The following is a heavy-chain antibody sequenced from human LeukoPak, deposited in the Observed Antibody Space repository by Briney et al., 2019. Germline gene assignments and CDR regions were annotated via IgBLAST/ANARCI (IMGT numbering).Heavy chain of an antibody. J-gene: IGHJ3*02. CDR3: TKSDGSGLIRI. CDR2: SYYNGNT. D-gene: IGHD3-22*01. V-gene: IGHV4-59*01. CDR1: GGSITNYY. Sequence: SETLSLTCTVSGGSITNYYWSWIRQPPGKGLEWIGFSYYNGNTNYNPSLKSRVTISVDMSKNQFSLSLRSVTAADTAVYYCTKSDGSGLIRICGRGTMVTVSS.